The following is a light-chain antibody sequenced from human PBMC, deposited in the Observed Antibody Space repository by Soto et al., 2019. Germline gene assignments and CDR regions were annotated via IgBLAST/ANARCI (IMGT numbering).Light chain of an antibody. CDR1: SSDVGSYNL. CDR2: EVS. CDR3: CSYAGSGTYVV. Sequence: QSALTQPASVSGSPGQSITISCTGTSSDVGSYNLVSWYQQHPGKAPKLMIYEVSKRPSGVSNRFSGSKSGNTASLTISGPQAEDEADYYCCSYAGSGTYVVLGGGTKLTVL. J-gene: IGLJ2*01. V-gene: IGLV2-23*02.